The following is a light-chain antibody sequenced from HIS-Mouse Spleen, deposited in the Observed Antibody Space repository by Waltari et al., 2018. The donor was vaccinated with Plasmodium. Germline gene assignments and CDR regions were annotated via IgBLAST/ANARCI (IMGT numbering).Light chain of an antibody. Sequence: QSALTQPASVSVSPGQSIPISCPGTSRDVGCYKYFSCYQPHPGKAPKLMIYDVSNRPSGVSNRFPGSKSGNTASLTISGLQAEDEADHYCSSYTSSSTVVFGGGTKLTVL. CDR2: DVS. CDR3: SSYTSSSTVV. J-gene: IGLJ2*01. V-gene: IGLV2-14*03. CDR1: SRDVGCYKY.